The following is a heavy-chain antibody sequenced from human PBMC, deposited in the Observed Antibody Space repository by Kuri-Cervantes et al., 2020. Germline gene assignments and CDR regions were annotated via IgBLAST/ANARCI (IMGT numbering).Heavy chain of an antibody. V-gene: IGHV3-23*01. J-gene: IGHJ6*02. Sequence: GESLKISCAASGFTFSSYAMSWVRQAPGKGLEWVSAVSGSGGSTYYADSVKGRFTISRDNSKNTLYLQMDSLRAEDTAVYYCAKDPRPIYYGSDGMDAWGQGTTVTVSS. CDR1: GFTFSSYA. D-gene: IGHD3-10*01. CDR2: VSGSGGST. CDR3: AKDPRPIYYGSDGMDA.